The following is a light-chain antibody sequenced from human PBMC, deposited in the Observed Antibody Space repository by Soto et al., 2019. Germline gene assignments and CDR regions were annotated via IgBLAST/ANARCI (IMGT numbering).Light chain of an antibody. J-gene: IGKJ5*01. V-gene: IGKV1-5*01. Sequence: DIHMTQSPSTLSASIGDAVTITCRASQSISRWLAWYQQKPGKAPKILISDASILENGVPSRFSGTGSGTEFTLTISNLQPDDFATYFCQQYNSFSLITFGQGTRLEI. CDR2: DAS. CDR3: QQYNSFSLIT. CDR1: QSISRW.